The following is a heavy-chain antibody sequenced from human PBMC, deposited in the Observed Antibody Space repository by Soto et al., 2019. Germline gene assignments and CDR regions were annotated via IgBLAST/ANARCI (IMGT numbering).Heavy chain of an antibody. J-gene: IGHJ4*02. Sequence: PGGSLRLSCAASGFTFSNYAIAWVRQAPGNGLYWVSGIGGSVGTPYYAYSVKGRFSISSDYSKDTLHLQMNSLRAEVMAVYYCAKTPRQWLVYFDYWGQGALVTVSS. CDR1: GFTFSNYA. V-gene: IGHV3-23*01. CDR3: AKTPRQWLVYFDY. CDR2: IGGSVGTP. D-gene: IGHD6-19*01.